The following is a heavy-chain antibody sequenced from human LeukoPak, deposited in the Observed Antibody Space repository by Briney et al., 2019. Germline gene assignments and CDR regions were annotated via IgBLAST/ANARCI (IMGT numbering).Heavy chain of an antibody. CDR2: IYSGGST. CDR3: ARGRVLSGSCLDY. V-gene: IGHV3-53*01. D-gene: IGHD1-26*01. Sequence: PGGSLRLSCAASGFTVSSNYMSWVRQAPGKGLEWVSVIYSGGSTYYADSVKGRFTISRDNSKNSLYLQMNSLRAEDTAVYYCARGRVLSGSCLDYWGQGTLVTVSS. J-gene: IGHJ4*02. CDR1: GFTVSSNY.